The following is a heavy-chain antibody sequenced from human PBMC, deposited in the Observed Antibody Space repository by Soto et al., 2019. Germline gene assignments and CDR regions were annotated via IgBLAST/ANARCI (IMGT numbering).Heavy chain of an antibody. D-gene: IGHD4-4*01. Sequence: TSETLSLTCTVSGGSISSSSYYWGWIRQPPGKGLEWIGSIYYSGSTYYNPSLKSRVTISVDTSKNQFSLKLSSVTAADTAVYYCAKTDHDYSIEYYYGMDVWGQGTTVTVSS. CDR3: AKTDHDYSIEYYYGMDV. CDR1: GGSISSSSYY. CDR2: IYYSGST. V-gene: IGHV4-39*01. J-gene: IGHJ6*02.